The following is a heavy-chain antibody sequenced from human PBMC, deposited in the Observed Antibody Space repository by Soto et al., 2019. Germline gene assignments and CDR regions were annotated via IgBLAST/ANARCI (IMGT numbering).Heavy chain of an antibody. CDR3: ASRPSGYGPYFDY. J-gene: IGHJ4*02. CDR2: IYYSGST. Sequence: SETLSLTCTVSGGSISSSSYYWGWIRQPPGKGLEWIGYIYYSGSTYYNPSLKSRVTISVDTSKNQFSLKLSSVTAADTAVYYCASRPSGYGPYFDYWGQGILVTVSS. CDR1: GGSISSSSYY. V-gene: IGHV4-39*07. D-gene: IGHD5-12*01.